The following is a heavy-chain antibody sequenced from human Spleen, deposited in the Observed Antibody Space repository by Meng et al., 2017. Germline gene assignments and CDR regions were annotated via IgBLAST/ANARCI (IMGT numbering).Heavy chain of an antibody. CDR2: INHSGST. CDR3: ARGPTTMAHDFDY. Sequence: QGQLPQSGAGLLKPSETLSLTCFVSGGSFSDYYWSWIRQPPGKGLEWIGEINHSGSTNYNPSLESRATISVDTSQNNLSLKLSSVTAADSAVYYCARGPTTMAHDFDYWGQGTLVTVSS. J-gene: IGHJ4*02. V-gene: IGHV4-34*01. D-gene: IGHD4-11*01. CDR1: GGSFSDYY.